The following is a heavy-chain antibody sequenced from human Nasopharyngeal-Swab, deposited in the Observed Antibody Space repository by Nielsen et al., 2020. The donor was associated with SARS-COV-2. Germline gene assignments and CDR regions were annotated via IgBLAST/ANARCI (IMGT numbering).Heavy chain of an antibody. J-gene: IGHJ4*02. CDR3: VKHQGSSSDQ. CDR2: VNQDGSRR. V-gene: IGHV3-74*01. Sequence: GEALKIPCVASGVIFRKYWMHWVRQAPGKGLVWVSRVNQDGSRRDYADSVRGRFTISRDNAKNTLYLQMNSLRFEDTAVYYCVKHQGSSSDQWGQGTLVTVSS. CDR1: GVIFRKYW.